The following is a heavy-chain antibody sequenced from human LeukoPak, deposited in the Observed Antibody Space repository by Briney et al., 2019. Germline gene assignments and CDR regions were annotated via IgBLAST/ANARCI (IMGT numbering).Heavy chain of an antibody. J-gene: IGHJ3*02. Sequence: GASVKVSCKASGYTFTNYGISWVRQAPGQGLEWMGWISAYNGNTNYAQKLQGRVTMTTDTSTSTAYMELRSLRSDDTAVYYCARESIVVVPAAIPFDIWGQGTMVTVSS. CDR3: ARESIVVVPAAIPFDI. CDR2: ISAYNGNT. D-gene: IGHD2-2*01. V-gene: IGHV1-18*01. CDR1: GYTFTNYG.